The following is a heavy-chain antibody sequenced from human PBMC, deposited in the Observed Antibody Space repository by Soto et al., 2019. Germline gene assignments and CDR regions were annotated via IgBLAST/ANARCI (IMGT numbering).Heavy chain of an antibody. CDR3: VKDSLSGYYNRRFDD. CDR2: ISDTGAHI. V-gene: IGHV3-23*01. J-gene: IGHJ4*02. CDR1: GFTFSTYA. D-gene: IGHD3-10*01. Sequence: GGSLRLSCAASGFTFSTYAMTWVRQAPVKGLEWVSTISDTGAHIYYADSVKGRFTISRDNSASSLYLQMNSLRVDDTAIYYCVKDSLSGYYNRRFDDWGQGTLVTVSS.